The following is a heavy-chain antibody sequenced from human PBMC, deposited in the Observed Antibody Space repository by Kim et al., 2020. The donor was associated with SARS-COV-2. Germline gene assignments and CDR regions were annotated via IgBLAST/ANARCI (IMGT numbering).Heavy chain of an antibody. J-gene: IGHJ4*02. CDR1: GFTFSSYG. CDR2: ISYDGSNK. CDR3: AKDSRVYGDYPYYFDY. V-gene: IGHV3-30*18. Sequence: GGSLRLSCAASGFTFSSYGMHWVRQAPGKGLEWVAVISYDGSNKYYADSVKGRFTISRDNSKNTLYLQMNSLRAEDTAVYYCAKDSRVYGDYPYYFDYWGQGTLVTVSS. D-gene: IGHD4-17*01.